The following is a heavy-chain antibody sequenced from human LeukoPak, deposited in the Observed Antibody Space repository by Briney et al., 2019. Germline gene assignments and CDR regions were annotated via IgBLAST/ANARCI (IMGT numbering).Heavy chain of an antibody. CDR2: ISGSGGST. Sequence: GGSLRLSCAVSGFTFSSYAMSWVRQAPGKGLEWVSGISGSGGSTYYADSVKGRFTISRDNSKNTLYLQMNSLRAEDTAVYYCAKGHLDTAMVFWVGDYFDYWGQGTLVTVSS. CDR3: AKGHLDTAMVFWVGDYFDY. D-gene: IGHD5-18*01. V-gene: IGHV3-23*01. CDR1: GFTFSSYA. J-gene: IGHJ4*02.